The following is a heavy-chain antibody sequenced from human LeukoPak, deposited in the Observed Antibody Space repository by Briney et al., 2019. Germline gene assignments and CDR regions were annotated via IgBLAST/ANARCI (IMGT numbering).Heavy chain of an antibody. CDR1: GYTFITYV. Sequence: ASVKVSCKASGYTFITYVINWVRQAPGQGLEWMGWISAYNGNTNYAQKFQGRVTMTTDTSTRTAYMELRSLRSDDTAVYYCARGGGLEPFRFDPWGQGTLVTVSS. CDR3: ARGGGLEPFRFDP. V-gene: IGHV1-18*01. D-gene: IGHD1-1*01. J-gene: IGHJ5*02. CDR2: ISAYNGNT.